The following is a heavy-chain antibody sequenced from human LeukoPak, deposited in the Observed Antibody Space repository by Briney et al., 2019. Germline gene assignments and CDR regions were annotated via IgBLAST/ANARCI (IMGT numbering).Heavy chain of an antibody. CDR3: ARGGVVVVVAATPTFDY. CDR2: ISYDGSNK. J-gene: IGHJ4*02. D-gene: IGHD2-15*01. CDR1: GFTFSSYA. Sequence: GGSLRLSCAASGFTFSSYAMHWVRQAPGKGLEWVAVISYDGSNKYYADSVKGRFTISRDNSKNTLYLQMNSLRAEDTAVYYCARGGVVVVVAATPTFDYWGQGTLVTVSS. V-gene: IGHV3-30*04.